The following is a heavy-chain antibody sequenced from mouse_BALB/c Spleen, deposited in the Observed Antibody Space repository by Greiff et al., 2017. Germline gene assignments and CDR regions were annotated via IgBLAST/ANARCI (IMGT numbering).Heavy chain of an antibody. CDR3: ARAYGSSLYYAMGY. CDR2: ISSGGST. CDR1: GFTFSSYA. V-gene: IGHV5-6-5*01. D-gene: IGHD1-1*01. Sequence: EVKLMESGGGLVKPGGSLKLSCAASGFTFSSYAMSWVRQTPEKRLEWVASISSGGSTYYPDSVKGRFTISRDNARNILYLQMSSLRSEDTAMYYCARAYGSSLYYAMGYWGQGTSVTVSS. J-gene: IGHJ4*01.